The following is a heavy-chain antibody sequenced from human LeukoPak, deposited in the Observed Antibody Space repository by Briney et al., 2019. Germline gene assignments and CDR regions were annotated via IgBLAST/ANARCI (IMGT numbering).Heavy chain of an antibody. CDR2: IAYDGSRA. Sequence: GRSLRLSCAGSGFTFGGYGMHWFRQTPGKGLEWVAVIAYDGSRAFYADSVKGRFTTSRDNSKNTMSVQMDDLRAEDTAVYYCTRYNNDHFDYWGQGTLVTVPS. CDR1: GFTFGGYG. J-gene: IGHJ4*02. V-gene: IGHV3-33*01. CDR3: TRYNNDHFDY. D-gene: IGHD1-14*01.